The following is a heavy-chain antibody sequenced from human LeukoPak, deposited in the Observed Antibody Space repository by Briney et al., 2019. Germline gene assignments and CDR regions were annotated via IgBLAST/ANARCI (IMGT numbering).Heavy chain of an antibody. CDR1: GGTFSSYA. CDR3: ARSGTGSHSNWFDP. J-gene: IGHJ5*02. D-gene: IGHD3-10*01. CDR2: IIPIFGIA. V-gene: IGHV1-69*04. Sequence: SVKVSCKASGGTFSSYAISWVRQAPGQGLGWMGRIIPIFGIANYAQKFQGRVTITADKSTSTAYMELSSLRSEDTAVYYCARSGTGSHSNWFDPWGQGTLVTVSS.